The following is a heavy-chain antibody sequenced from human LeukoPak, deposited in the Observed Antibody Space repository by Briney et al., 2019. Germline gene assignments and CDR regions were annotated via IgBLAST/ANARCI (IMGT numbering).Heavy chain of an antibody. CDR1: GFTFDDYA. CDR2: ISGDGGST. D-gene: IGHD3-3*01. CDR3: AKVSGIWSGYYDAFDI. Sequence: GGSLRLSCAASGFTFDDYAMHWVRQAPGKGLEWVSLISGDGGSTYYADSVKGRFTISRDNSKNSLYLQMNSLRTEDTALYYRAKVSGIWSGYYDAFDIWGQGTMVTVSS. J-gene: IGHJ3*02. V-gene: IGHV3-43*02.